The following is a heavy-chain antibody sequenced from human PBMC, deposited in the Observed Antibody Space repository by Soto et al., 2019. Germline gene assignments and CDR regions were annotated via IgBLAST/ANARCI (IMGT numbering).Heavy chain of an antibody. V-gene: IGHV1-69*13. CDR3: ARGTFVRAFDY. CDR1: GGTFSSYA. CDR2: IIPIFGTA. J-gene: IGHJ4*02. Sequence: ASVNVSCKASGGTFSSYAISWVRQAPGQGLEWMGGIIPIFGTANYAQKFQGRVTITADESTSTAYMELSSLRSEDTAVYYCARGTFVRAFDYWGQGTLVTVSS. D-gene: IGHD6-6*01.